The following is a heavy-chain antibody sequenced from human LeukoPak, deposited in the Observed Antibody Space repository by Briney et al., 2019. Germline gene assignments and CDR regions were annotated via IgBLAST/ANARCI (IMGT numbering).Heavy chain of an antibody. CDR2: IRHDGTIK. D-gene: IGHD2-21*02. J-gene: IGHJ4*01. V-gene: IGHV3-30*02. CDR3: ARGDCSGDCYHPLYY. CDR1: GFMFSNYA. Sequence: PGGSLRLSCAASGFMFSNYAMHWVRQAPGQGLDWVASIRHDGTIKYYGDSVKGRFTISRHNSMNTLYLQLNSLRTDDAAVYYCARGDCSGDCYHPLYYWGQGSLVTVSS.